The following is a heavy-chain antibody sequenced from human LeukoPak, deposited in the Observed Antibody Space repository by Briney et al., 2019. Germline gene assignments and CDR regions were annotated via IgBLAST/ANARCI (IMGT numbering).Heavy chain of an antibody. D-gene: IGHD4/OR15-4a*01. CDR3: ARRAGAYSHPYDY. Sequence: GGSLRLSCATSGFTFSSHWMSWVRQAPGKGLEWVSFIYSGGSTHYSDSVKGRFTISRDNSKNTLYLQVNSLRAEDTAVYYCARRAGAYSHPYDYWGQGTLVTVSS. V-gene: IGHV3-53*01. CDR1: GFTFSSHW. J-gene: IGHJ4*02. CDR2: IYSGGST.